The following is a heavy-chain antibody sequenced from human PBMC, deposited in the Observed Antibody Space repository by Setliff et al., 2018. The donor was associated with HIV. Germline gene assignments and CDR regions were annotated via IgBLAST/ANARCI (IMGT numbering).Heavy chain of an antibody. V-gene: IGHV4-38-2*02. D-gene: IGHD5-18*01. CDR2: IYQSGST. CDR1: GYSISSGYY. Sequence: PSETLSLTCTVSGYSISSGYYWGWIRQPPGKGLEWIGNIYQSGSTYYNPSLKSRVTISIDASTNQFSLRLNYVTAADTAVYYCARLFAGYSYGYYYYGIDGWGLGTTVTVSS. CDR3: ARLFAGYSYGYYYYGIDG. J-gene: IGHJ6*02.